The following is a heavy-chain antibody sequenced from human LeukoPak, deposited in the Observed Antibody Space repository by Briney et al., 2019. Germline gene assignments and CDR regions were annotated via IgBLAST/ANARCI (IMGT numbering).Heavy chain of an antibody. CDR3: ARDRTLRPRRLIQPGFAEGHYYGMDV. CDR1: GFTFSDYY. J-gene: IGHJ6*02. CDR2: ISCSGSTI. Sequence: GGSLRLSCAASGFTFSDYYMSWIRQAPGKGLEWVSYISCSGSTIYYADSVKGRFTISRDNAKNSLYLQMNSLRAEDTAVYYCARDRTLRPRRLIQPGFAEGHYYGMDVWGQGTTVTVSS. V-gene: IGHV3-11*01. D-gene: IGHD3-16*01.